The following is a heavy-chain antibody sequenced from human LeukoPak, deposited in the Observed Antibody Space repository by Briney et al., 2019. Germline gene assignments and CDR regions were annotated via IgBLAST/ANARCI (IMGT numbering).Heavy chain of an antibody. D-gene: IGHD6-13*01. Sequence: SVKVSCKASGGTFSSYAISWVRQAPGQGLEWMGGIIPIFGTANYAQKFQGRVTITADESTSTAYMELSSLRSEDTAVYYCARDPGIGMAAAGDAFDIWGQGTMVTVSS. CDR2: IIPIFGTA. CDR1: GGTFSSYA. V-gene: IGHV1-69*13. CDR3: ARDPGIGMAAAGDAFDI. J-gene: IGHJ3*02.